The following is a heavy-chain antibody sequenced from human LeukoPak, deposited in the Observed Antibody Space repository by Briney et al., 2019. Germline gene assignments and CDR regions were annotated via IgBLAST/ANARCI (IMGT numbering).Heavy chain of an antibody. D-gene: IGHD5-12*01. J-gene: IGHJ4*02. CDR3: AKGPGYSGYGDY. CDR1: GFTFSSYA. CDR2: ISGSGGST. V-gene: IGHV3-23*01. Sequence: GGSLRLSCAASGFTFSSYAMSWVRQAPGKGLEWVSAISGSGGSTYYADSVKGRFTISRDNSKNTLYLQMNSPRAEDTAVYYCAKGPGYSGYGDYWGQGTLVTVSS.